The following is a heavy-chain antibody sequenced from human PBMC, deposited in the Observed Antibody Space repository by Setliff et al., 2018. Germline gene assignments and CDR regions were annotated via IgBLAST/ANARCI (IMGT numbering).Heavy chain of an antibody. CDR3: ARSPANGGHDAFDI. Sequence: GGSLRLSCAASGFTFSSHWMHWVRQAPGKGLVWVSRISEDGSDTTYADSVKGRFTISRDNSKNTLYLQMNSLRAEDTAVYYCARSPANGGHDAFDIWGQGTMVTVSS. V-gene: IGHV3-74*01. D-gene: IGHD6-25*01. J-gene: IGHJ3*02. CDR1: GFTFSSHW. CDR2: ISEDGSDT.